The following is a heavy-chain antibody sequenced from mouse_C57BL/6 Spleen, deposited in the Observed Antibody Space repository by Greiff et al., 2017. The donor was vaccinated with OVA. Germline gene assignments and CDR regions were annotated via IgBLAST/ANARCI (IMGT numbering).Heavy chain of an antibody. D-gene: IGHD2-4*01. V-gene: IGHV5-17*01. Sequence: EVKLMESGGGLVKPGGSLKLSCAASGFTFSDYGMHWVRQAPEKGLEWVAYISSGSSTIYYADTVKGRFTISRDNAKNTLFLQMTSLRSEDTAMYYCARGGLRPLDYWGQGTTLTVSS. CDR2: ISSGSSTI. CDR1: GFTFSDYG. J-gene: IGHJ2*01. CDR3: ARGGLRPLDY.